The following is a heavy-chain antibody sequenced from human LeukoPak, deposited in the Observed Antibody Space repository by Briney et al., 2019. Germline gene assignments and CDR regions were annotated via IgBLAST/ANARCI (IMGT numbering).Heavy chain of an antibody. V-gene: IGHV4-30-2*01. CDR3: ARDRYGDHTYFDY. CDR2: IYHSGST. D-gene: IGHD4-17*01. J-gene: IGHJ4*02. CDR1: GGSISSGGYS. Sequence: SETLSLTCAVSGGSISSGGYSWSWIRQPPGKGLEWIGYIYHSGSTYHNPSLKSRVTISVDRSKNQFSLKLSSVTAADTAVYYCARDRYGDHTYFDYWGQGTLVTVSS.